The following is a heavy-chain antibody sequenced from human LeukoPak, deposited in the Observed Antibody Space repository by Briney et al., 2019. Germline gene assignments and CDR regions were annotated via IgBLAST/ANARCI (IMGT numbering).Heavy chain of an antibody. V-gene: IGHV3-15*05. D-gene: IGHD3-22*01. CDR2: IKSKSAGGTA. J-gene: IGHJ4*02. Sequence: GGALRHSRAPPGFPFSNAWRSWVRPAPGRGGGGVGRIKSKSAGGTADYGAPVRGRFSISRDDSKNTLYLQMNSLKAEDTAVYYCTTYDSSGYYSRYWGQGTLLTVSS. CDR1: GFPFSNAW. CDR3: TTYDSSGYYSRY.